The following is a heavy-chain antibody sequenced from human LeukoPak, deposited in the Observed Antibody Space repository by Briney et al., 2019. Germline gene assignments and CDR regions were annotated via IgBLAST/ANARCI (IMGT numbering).Heavy chain of an antibody. Sequence: SETLSLTCAVYGGSFSGYYWSWIRQPPGKGLEWIGEINHSGSTNYNPSLKSRVTISVDTSKNQFSLKLSSVTAADTAVYYCARGPLLDPTTSYYYYGMDVWGQGTTVTVSS. V-gene: IGHV4-34*01. J-gene: IGHJ6*02. D-gene: IGHD2-21*01. CDR1: GGSFSGYY. CDR3: ARGPLLDPTTSYYYYGMDV. CDR2: INHSGST.